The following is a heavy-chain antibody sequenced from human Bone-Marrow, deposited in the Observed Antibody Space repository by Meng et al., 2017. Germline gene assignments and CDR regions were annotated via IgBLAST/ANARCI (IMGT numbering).Heavy chain of an antibody. CDR3: ARVARIAAAGTNYYYYGMDV. J-gene: IGHJ6*02. Sequence: SETLSLTCTVSGGSISSGGYYWSWIRQHPGKGLEWIGYIYYSGSTYYNPSLKSRVTISVDTSKNQFSLKLSSVTAADTAVYYCARVARIAAAGTNYYYYGMDVWGQGTTVTVSS. CDR1: GGSISSGGYY. CDR2: IYYSGST. D-gene: IGHD6-13*01. V-gene: IGHV4-31*03.